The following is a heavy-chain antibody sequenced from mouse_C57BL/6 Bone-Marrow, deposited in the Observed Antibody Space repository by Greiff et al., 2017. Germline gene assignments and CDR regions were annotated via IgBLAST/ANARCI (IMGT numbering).Heavy chain of an antibody. Sequence: QVQLKESGPELVKPGASVKLSCKASGYTFTSYDINWVKQRPGQGLAWIGWIYPRDGSTKYNEKFKGKATLTVDTSSSTAYMELHILTSVDSAVYFCARLEFDGSSGDWYFDVWGTGTTVTVSS. J-gene: IGHJ1*03. D-gene: IGHD1-1*01. CDR2: IYPRDGST. CDR3: ARLEFDGSSGDWYFDV. V-gene: IGHV1-85*01. CDR1: GYTFTSYD.